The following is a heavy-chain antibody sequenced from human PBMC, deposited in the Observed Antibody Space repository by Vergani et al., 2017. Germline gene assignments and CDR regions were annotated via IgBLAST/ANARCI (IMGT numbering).Heavy chain of an antibody. CDR1: GFTFSSYA. CDR3: ATGKAIFGVVTHDY. J-gene: IGHJ4*02. V-gene: IGHV3-23*01. D-gene: IGHD3-3*01. Sequence: EVQLLESGGGLVQPGGSLRLSCAASGFTFSSYAMSWVRQAPGKGLEWVSAISGSGGSTYYADSVKGRFTISRDNSKNTLYLQMNSLRAEDTAVYYCATGKAIFGVVTHDYWGQGTLVTVSS. CDR2: ISGSGGST.